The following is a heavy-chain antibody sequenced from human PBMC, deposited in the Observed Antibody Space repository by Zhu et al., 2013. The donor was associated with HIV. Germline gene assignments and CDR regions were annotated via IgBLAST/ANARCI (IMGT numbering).Heavy chain of an antibody. V-gene: IGHV1-18*01. CDR2: ISAYNGNT. J-gene: IGHJ6*02. Sequence: QVQLVQSGAEVKKPGASVKVSCKASGYTFTSYGISWVRQAPGQGLEWMGWISAYNGNTNYAQKLQGRVTMTTDTSTSTAYMELRSLRSDDTAVYYCAITSSIAARPGGEALYYYYGMDVWGQGTTVTVSS. CDR3: AITSSIAARPGGEALYYYYGMDV. CDR1: GYTFTSYG. D-gene: IGHD6-6*01.